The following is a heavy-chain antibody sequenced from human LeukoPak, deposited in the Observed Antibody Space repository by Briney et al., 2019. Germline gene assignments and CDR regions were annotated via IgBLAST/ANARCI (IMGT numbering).Heavy chain of an antibody. J-gene: IGHJ4*02. V-gene: IGHV3-30*03. CDR2: ISYDGSNK. D-gene: IGHD1-26*01. Sequence: SGGSLRLSCAASGFTFSDYYMYWIRQAPGKGLEWVAVISYDGSNKYYADSVKGRFTISRDNSKNTLYLQMNSLRAEDTAVYYCARDWMMGATFEIQGPVDYWGQGTLVTVSS. CDR1: GFTFSDYY. CDR3: ARDWMMGATFEIQGPVDY.